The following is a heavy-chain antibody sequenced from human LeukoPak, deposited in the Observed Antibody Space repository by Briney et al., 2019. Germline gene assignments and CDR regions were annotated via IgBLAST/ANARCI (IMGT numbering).Heavy chain of an antibody. CDR1: GGSISSSSYY. CDR3: ARHDYDSSGYRRDYYFDY. CDR2: IYYSGYT. V-gene: IGHV4-39*01. J-gene: IGHJ4*02. Sequence: SETLSLTCTVSGGSISSSSYYWGWFRQPPGKGLEWIGSIYYSGYTYYNPSLKSRLTMSVDTSKNQFSLKLSSVTAADTAVYYCARHDYDSSGYRRDYYFDYWGQGTLVTVSS. D-gene: IGHD3-22*01.